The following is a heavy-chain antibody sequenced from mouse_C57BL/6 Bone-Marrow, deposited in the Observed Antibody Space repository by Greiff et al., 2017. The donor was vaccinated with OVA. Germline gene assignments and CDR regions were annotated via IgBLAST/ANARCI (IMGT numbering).Heavy chain of an antibody. V-gene: IGHV7-3*01. CDR2: IRNKANGYTT. J-gene: IGHJ2*01. Sequence: EVKLMESGGGLVQPGGSLSLSCAASGFTFTDYYMSWVRQPPGKALEWLGFIRNKANGYTTEYSESVKGRFTISRDNSQSILYLQMNALRAEDSDTYYCARYLCSYFDYWGRGTTLTVSS. CDR3: ARYLCSYFDY. CDR1: GFTFTDYY.